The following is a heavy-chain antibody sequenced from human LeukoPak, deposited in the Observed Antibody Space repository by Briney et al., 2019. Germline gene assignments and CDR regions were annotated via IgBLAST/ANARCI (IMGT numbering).Heavy chain of an antibody. V-gene: IGHV1-18*01. Sequence: GASVKVSCKASGYTFTSYGISWVRQAPGQGLEWMGWISAYNGNTNYAQKLQGRVTMTTDTSTSTAYMELRSLRSDDTAVYYCARPQLNYYEDSGGYDYWGQGTLVTVSS. CDR2: ISAYNGNT. CDR1: GYTFTSYG. CDR3: ARPQLNYYEDSGGYDY. D-gene: IGHD3-22*01. J-gene: IGHJ4*02.